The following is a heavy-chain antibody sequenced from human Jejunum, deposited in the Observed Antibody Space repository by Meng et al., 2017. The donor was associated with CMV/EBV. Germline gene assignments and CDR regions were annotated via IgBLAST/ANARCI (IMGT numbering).Heavy chain of an antibody. D-gene: IGHD2-2*02. CDR2: IDSDGGVT. CDR1: SYW. J-gene: IGHJ4*02. Sequence: SYWMHWVRQAPGKGLVWVARIDSDGGVTSYVDSVKGRFTISRDNAKNSLYLQINDLKDEDTAVFYCARDSYRYCSSSNCYMFDSWGQGTRVTVSS. V-gene: IGHV3-74*01. CDR3: ARDSYRYCSSSNCYMFDS.